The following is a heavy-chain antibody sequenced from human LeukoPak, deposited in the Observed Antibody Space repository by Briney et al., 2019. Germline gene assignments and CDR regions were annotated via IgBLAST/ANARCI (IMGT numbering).Heavy chain of an antibody. V-gene: IGHV3-23*01. D-gene: IGHD5-24*01. CDR3: AKVIELEGVDAFDI. CDR1: GFTISSSA. CDR2: ITRTGSNT. J-gene: IGHJ3*02. Sequence: GGSLRLSCAATGFTISSSATTWVRQAPGKGLDWVSTITRTGSNTFYADSVKGRFTISRDNSNNTLYLQMNSLRAEDTAVYYCAKVIELEGVDAFDIWGQGTMVTVSS.